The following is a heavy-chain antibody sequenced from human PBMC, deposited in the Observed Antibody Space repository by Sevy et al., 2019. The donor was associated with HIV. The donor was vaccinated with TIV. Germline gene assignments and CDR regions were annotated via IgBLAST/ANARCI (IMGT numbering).Heavy chain of an antibody. CDR2: ISSGSSYI. V-gene: IGHV3-21*01. CDR3: ARGDYYGSLYYFDY. J-gene: IGHJ4*02. CDR1: GFTFSNYF. Sequence: GGSLRLSCAASGFTFSNYFMNWVRQAPGKGLEWVSSISSGSSYIFYADSLKGRFTISRDNAKNSLYLHMNSLGAEDTAVYYCARGDYYGSLYYFDYWGPGTLVIVSS. D-gene: IGHD3-10*01.